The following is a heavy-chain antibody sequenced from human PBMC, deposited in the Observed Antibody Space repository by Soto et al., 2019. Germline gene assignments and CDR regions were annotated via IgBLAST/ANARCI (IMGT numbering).Heavy chain of an antibody. V-gene: IGHV3-30*18. Sequence: PGGSLRLSCAASGFTFSSYGMHWVRHAPGKGLEWASVISYDGSKKYYADSVKGRFTISRDNSKNTLYLQMSSLRAEDTAVYYCVKDGSSGWPYYYGMDVWGQGTTVTVSS. CDR2: ISYDGSKK. CDR1: GFTFSSYG. CDR3: VKDGSSGWPYYYGMDV. D-gene: IGHD6-19*01. J-gene: IGHJ6*02.